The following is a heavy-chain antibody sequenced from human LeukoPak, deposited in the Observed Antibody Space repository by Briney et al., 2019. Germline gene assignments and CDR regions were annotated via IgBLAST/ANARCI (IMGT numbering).Heavy chain of an antibody. V-gene: IGHV4-34*01. Sequence: QPSETLSLTCAIYGGSFSGYYWSWIRQPPGKGLEWIGEINHSGSTNYNPSLMRRVSISADTSKNQFSLKLYSVTAAETAVYYCARDVAPFDPWGQGTLVTVSS. D-gene: IGHD2-15*01. CDR2: INHSGST. CDR3: ARDVAPFDP. J-gene: IGHJ5*02. CDR1: GGSFSGYY.